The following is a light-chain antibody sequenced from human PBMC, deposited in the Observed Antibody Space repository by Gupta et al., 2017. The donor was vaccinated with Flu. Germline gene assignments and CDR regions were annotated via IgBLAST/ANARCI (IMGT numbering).Light chain of an antibody. V-gene: IGKV1-5*03. CDR1: QSISSW. CDR2: KAS. CDR3: QQYYTFPT. Sequence: VGDRVTITCRASQSISSWLAWYQQKPGKAPNLLISKASTLESGVPSRFSGSGSGTEFTLAISSLQPDDFATYYCQQYYTFPTFGGGTRVEI. J-gene: IGKJ4*01.